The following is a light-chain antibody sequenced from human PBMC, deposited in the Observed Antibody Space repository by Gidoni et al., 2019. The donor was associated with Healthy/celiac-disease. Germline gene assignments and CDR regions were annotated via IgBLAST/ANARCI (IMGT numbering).Light chain of an antibody. CDR2: WAS. V-gene: IGKV4-1*01. CDR1: QIVLYSSNNKNY. Sequence: IVMTHSPDSLAVSLGERATINCKSSQIVLYSSNNKNYLAWYQQKPGQPPKLLIYWASTRESGVPDRFSGSGSGTDFTLTISSLQAEDVAVYYCQQYYSTPWTFGQGTKVEIK. J-gene: IGKJ1*01. CDR3: QQYYSTPWT.